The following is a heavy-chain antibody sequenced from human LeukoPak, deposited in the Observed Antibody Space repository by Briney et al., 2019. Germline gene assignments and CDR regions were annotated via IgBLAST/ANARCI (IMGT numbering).Heavy chain of an antibody. Sequence: SVKVSCKASGGTFSSYAISWVRQAPGQGLEWMGGIIPIFGTANYAQKFQGRVKITAAESTSTDYMELSSLRSEDTAVYYCAGVLVSGSGGHYFAYWGQGTLVTVSS. V-gene: IGHV1-69*13. J-gene: IGHJ4*02. CDR1: GGTFSSYA. D-gene: IGHD5-12*01. CDR2: IIPIFGTA. CDR3: AGVLVSGSGGHYFAY.